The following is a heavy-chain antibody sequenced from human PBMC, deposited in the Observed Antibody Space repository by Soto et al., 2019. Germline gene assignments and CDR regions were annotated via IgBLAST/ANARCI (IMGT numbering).Heavy chain of an antibody. CDR1: GGSISSSNW. D-gene: IGHD6-19*01. J-gene: IGHJ4*02. Sequence: QVQLQESGPGLVKPSGTLSLTCAVSGGSISSSNWWSWVRQPPGKGLEWIGEIYHSGSTNYNPSPXSXSTISVDKSKNQFSLKLSSVTAADTAVYYCARIAVAGTRFDYWGQGTLVTVSS. CDR2: IYHSGST. CDR3: ARIAVAGTRFDY. V-gene: IGHV4-4*02.